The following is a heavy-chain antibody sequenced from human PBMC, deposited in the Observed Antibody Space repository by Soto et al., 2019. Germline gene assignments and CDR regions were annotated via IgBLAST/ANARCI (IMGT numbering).Heavy chain of an antibody. CDR2: ISYDGSNK. D-gene: IGHD2-15*01. J-gene: IGHJ4*02. CDR1: GFTFSSYA. Sequence: QVQLVESGGGVVQPGRSLRLSCAASGFTFSSYAMHWVRQAPGKGLEWVAVISYDGSNKYYADSVKGRFTISRDNSKNTLYLQMNGLRAEERAVYYCARVPSSSGRAHFDYWGQGTLVTVSS. CDR3: ARVPSSSGRAHFDY. V-gene: IGHV3-30-3*01.